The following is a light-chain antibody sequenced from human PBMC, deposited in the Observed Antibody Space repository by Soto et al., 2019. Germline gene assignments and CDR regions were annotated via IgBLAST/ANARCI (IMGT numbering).Light chain of an antibody. CDR1: QSVNSDS. CDR2: GAS. Sequence: EILLTQSPGTLSLAPGEGATLSCRASQSVNSDSLAWYQQKPGQAPRLLIYGASTRATGIPDRFRGSGSGTDFTLTISRLEPEDFAVYWCQQYGSSLTFGQGTKVDIK. J-gene: IGKJ1*01. CDR3: QQYGSSLT. V-gene: IGKV3-20*01.